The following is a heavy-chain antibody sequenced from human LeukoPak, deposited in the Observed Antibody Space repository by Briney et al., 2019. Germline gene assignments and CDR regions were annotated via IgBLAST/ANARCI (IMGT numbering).Heavy chain of an antibody. CDR2: INPHSGVT. CDR1: GFTFTYYY. J-gene: IGHJ4*02. CDR3: VREGITKAFDL. Sequence: ASVKVSCKASGFTFTYYYMHWVRLAPGQGLEWMGYINPHSGVTSFPQKFRGRVTLTTDTSISAAYTELSSLISDDTAMYYCVREGITKAFDLWGQGALVTVSS. D-gene: IGHD1-14*01. V-gene: IGHV1-2*02.